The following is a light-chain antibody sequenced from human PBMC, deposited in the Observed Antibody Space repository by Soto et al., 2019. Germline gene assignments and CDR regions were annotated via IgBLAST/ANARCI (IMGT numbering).Light chain of an antibody. V-gene: IGLV2-8*01. CDR2: EVS. J-gene: IGLJ2*01. Sequence: QSALTQHPSASGSPVQSVTFSCIGTSSDVGAYKYVSWYQQHPGKSPKLMIYEVSKRPSGVPDRFSGSKSANTASLTVSGLQAEEEADYYCSSFAGSSNVIFGGGTKLTVL. CDR3: SSFAGSSNVI. CDR1: SSDVGAYKY.